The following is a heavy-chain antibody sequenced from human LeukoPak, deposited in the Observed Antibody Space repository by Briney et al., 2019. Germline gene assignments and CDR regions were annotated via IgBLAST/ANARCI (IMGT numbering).Heavy chain of an antibody. V-gene: IGHV3-33*01. D-gene: IGHD1-7*01. CDR3: VRGVGVSRFNYLDP. Sequence: PGGSLRLSCAASGFTFSSYSMHWVRQAPGKGLEWVAVIWYDASNKYYVDSVKGRFTISRDNSKNTLYLQMNSLRDDDTAVYYCVRGVGVSRFNYLDPWGQGTLVIVSS. CDR2: IWYDASNK. CDR1: GFTFSSYS. J-gene: IGHJ5*02.